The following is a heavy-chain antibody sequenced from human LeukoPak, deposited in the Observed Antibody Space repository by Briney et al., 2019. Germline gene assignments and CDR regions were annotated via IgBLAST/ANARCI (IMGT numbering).Heavy chain of an antibody. Sequence: GGSLRLSCAASGFTFSSYAMHWVRQAPGKGLEWVAVISYDGSNKYYADSVKGRFTISRDNSKNTLYLQMNSLRAEDTAVYYCARVGRDGYSESFDYWGQGTLVTVSS. D-gene: IGHD5-24*01. V-gene: IGHV3-30-3*01. CDR1: GFTFSSYA. CDR2: ISYDGSNK. CDR3: ARVGRDGYSESFDY. J-gene: IGHJ4*02.